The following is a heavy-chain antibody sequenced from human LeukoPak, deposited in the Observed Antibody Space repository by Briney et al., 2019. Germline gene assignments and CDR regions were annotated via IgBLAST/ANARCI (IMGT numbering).Heavy chain of an antibody. Sequence: GGSLRLSCAASGFTSSNYAMHWVRQAPGKGLEWVAFISSDESDKYYADSVKGRFTISRDNSKNTLYLQMNSLRAEDTAVYYCARVRRYFDWLLDYWGQGTLVTVSS. CDR1: GFTSSNYA. CDR3: ARVRRYFDWLLDY. V-gene: IGHV3-30-3*01. D-gene: IGHD3-9*01. J-gene: IGHJ4*02. CDR2: ISSDESDK.